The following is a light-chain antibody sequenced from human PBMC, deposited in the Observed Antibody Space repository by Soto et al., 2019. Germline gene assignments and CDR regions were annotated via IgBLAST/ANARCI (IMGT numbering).Light chain of an antibody. CDR3: QQRSNWPKT. Sequence: EIALKPSPATLSSSARERASLSCRASQSVSSYVAWYQQKPGQAPRLLIYDASNRATGIPARFSGSGSGTDFTLTISSLEPEDFAVYYWQQRSNWPKTFGQRTKV. CDR1: QSVSSY. CDR2: DAS. J-gene: IGKJ1*01. V-gene: IGKV3-11*01.